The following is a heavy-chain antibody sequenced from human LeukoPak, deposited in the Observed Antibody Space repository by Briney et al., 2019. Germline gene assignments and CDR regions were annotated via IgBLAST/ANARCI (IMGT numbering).Heavy chain of an antibody. Sequence: ASVKVSCKASGYTFTSYDINWVRQAPGQGLEWMGWMNPNSGNTGYAQKFQGRVTMTRNTSISTAYMELSSLRSEDTAVYYCARVSVAGTSNYYYYYYMDVWGRGTTVTVSS. J-gene: IGHJ6*03. CDR1: GYTFTSYD. CDR2: MNPNSGNT. CDR3: ARVSVAGTSNYYYYYYMDV. V-gene: IGHV1-8*01. D-gene: IGHD6-19*01.